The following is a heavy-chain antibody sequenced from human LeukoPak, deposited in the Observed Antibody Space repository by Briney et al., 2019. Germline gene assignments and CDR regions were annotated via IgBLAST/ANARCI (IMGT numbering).Heavy chain of an antibody. CDR2: IYTSGST. CDR1: GGSISSGSYY. D-gene: IGHD2-2*01. J-gene: IGHJ5*02. CDR3: ARGQYCSSTSCEGMFDA. V-gene: IGHV4-61*02. Sequence: SQTLSLTCTVSGGSISSGSYYWSWIRQPAGKGLEWIGRIYTSGSTNYNPSLKSRVTISVDTSKNQFSLKLSSVTAADTAVYYCARGQYCSSTSCEGMFDAWGQGTLVTVSS.